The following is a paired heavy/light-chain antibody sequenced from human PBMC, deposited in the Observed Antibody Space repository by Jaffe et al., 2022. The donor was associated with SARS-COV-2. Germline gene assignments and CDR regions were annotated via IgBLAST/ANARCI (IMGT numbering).Heavy chain of an antibody. J-gene: IGHJ6*02. CDR2: IYSGDST. V-gene: IGHV3-66*02. D-gene: IGHD1-26*01. Sequence: EVQLVESGGGLVQPGGSLRLSCAASGLNILSYYMSWVRQAPGKGLEWVSVIYSGDSTNYADSVKGRFTVSRDKSKNTVYLQMNSLRAEDTAVYYCAGKFRSGNYGMDVWGQGATVTVSS. CDR1: GLNILSYY. CDR3: AGKFRSGNYGMDV.
Light chain of an antibody. V-gene: IGKV1-9*01. CDR2: AAS. Sequence: DIQLTQSPSFLSASVGDRVTLTCRASQGISSSLAWYQQVPGKAPKLLIYAASTLQSGVPSRFSGSGSGTEFTLTISSLQPEDFATYYCQQLNTYPWTFGQGTEVEIQ. J-gene: IGKJ1*01. CDR1: QGISSS. CDR3: QQLNTYPWT.